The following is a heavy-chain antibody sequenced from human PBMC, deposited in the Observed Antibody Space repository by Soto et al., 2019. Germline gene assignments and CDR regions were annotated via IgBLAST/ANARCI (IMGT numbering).Heavy chain of an antibody. CDR2: INPDSTYI. D-gene: IGHD2-15*01. V-gene: IGHV3-21*06. Sequence: EVQLVESGGGLVEPGGSLRLSCAASGFTFSSYHVNWVRQAPGKGLEWVSSINPDSTYIYYADSVRGRFSISRDNAKNLVYLQMSSLRVEDTAVYFCARDPGSLLRLVYSDDWGQGTRVTVSS. CDR1: GFTFSSYH. J-gene: IGHJ4*02. CDR3: ARDPGSLLRLVYSDD.